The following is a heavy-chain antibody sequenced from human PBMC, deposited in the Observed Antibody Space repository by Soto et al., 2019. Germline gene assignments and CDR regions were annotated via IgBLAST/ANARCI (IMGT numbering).Heavy chain of an antibody. D-gene: IGHD2-15*01. J-gene: IGHJ5*02. CDR1: GFTFSSYG. CDR2: ISYDGSNK. CDR3: ARGDPYCGGGTCHPHWFDP. V-gene: IGHV3-30*03. Sequence: GGSLRLSCAASGFTFSSYGMHWVRQAPGKGLEGVAVISYDGSNKYYADSVKGRFTISRDNSKNTLYLQMNSLRAEDTAVYYCARGDPYCGGGTCHPHWFDPWGQGTLVTVSS.